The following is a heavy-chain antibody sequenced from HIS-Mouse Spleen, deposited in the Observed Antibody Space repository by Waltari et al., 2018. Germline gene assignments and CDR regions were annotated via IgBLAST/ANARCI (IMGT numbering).Heavy chain of an antibody. Sequence: QLQLQESGPGLVKPSETLSLTCTVSGGSISSSSYYLGWLRQPRGKGLEWIGSIYYSGSTYYNPSLKSRVTISVDTSKNQFSLKLSSVTAADTAVYYCAREIPYSSSWYDWYFDLWGRGTLVTVSS. CDR2: IYYSGST. V-gene: IGHV4-39*07. D-gene: IGHD6-13*01. CDR1: GGSISSSSYY. J-gene: IGHJ2*01. CDR3: AREIPYSSSWYDWYFDL.